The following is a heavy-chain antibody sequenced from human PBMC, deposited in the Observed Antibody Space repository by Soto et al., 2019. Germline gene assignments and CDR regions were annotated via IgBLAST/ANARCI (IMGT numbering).Heavy chain of an antibody. CDR3: ATQRSSGWYLDY. V-gene: IGHV5-51*01. Sequence: GESLKISCKGSGYSFSIYWIAWVRQMPGKGLEWMGIIYPGDSDTRYSLSFQGQVTISADKSISTAYLQWSSLKASDTAMYYCATQRSSGWYLDYWGQGTLVTVSS. CDR1: GYSFSIYW. CDR2: IYPGDSDT. D-gene: IGHD6-25*01. J-gene: IGHJ4*02.